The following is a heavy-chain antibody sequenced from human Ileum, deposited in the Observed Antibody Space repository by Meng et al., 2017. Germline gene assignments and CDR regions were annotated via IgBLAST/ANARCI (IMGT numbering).Heavy chain of an antibody. V-gene: IGHV4-4*02. Sequence: SCPPQVQPSVTLSLTCAGSGTWSSWVRQPPGKGLEWIGENFPSGRTNYTPSLKRRVTISIDKSKSQISLQLSAVTAADTAVYSCATSNDRDVYYLGYWGQGTLVTVSS. D-gene: IGHD3-22*01. CDR2: NFPSGRT. CDR1: GTW. J-gene: IGHJ4*02. CDR3: ATSNDRDVYYLGY.